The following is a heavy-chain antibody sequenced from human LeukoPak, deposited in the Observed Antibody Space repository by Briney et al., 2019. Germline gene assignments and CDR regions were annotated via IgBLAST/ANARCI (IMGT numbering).Heavy chain of an antibody. D-gene: IGHD5-24*01. CDR1: GGSISSYY. J-gene: IGHJ2*01. CDR3: ARQHVEMATMVWYFDL. CDR2: IYYSVST. V-gene: IGHV4-59*01. Sequence: SETLSLTCTVSGGSISSYYWSWIRQPPGKGLEWIGYIYYSVSTNYNPSLNSRVTISVDTSKNQFSLKLSSVTAADTAVYYCARQHVEMATMVWYFDLWGRGTLVTVSS.